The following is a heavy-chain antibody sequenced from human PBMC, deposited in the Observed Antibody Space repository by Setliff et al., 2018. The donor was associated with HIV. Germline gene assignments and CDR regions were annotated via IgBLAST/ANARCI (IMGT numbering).Heavy chain of an antibody. CDR2: ISGNGLST. Sequence: GGSLRLSCVTSGFTFSSYAMSWVRQAPGKGLEWVAGISGNGLSTYYADSVNNRFNISRENSRNTLYLQMTSLTAEDTAIYFCAKAYSDVWYGWFAPWGQGTLVTVSS. CDR1: GFTFSSYA. J-gene: IGHJ5*02. CDR3: AKAYSDVWYGWFAP. D-gene: IGHD5-12*01. V-gene: IGHV3-23*01.